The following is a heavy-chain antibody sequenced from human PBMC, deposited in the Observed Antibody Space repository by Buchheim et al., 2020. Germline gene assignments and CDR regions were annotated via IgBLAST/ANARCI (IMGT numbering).Heavy chain of an antibody. CDR1: GIDVYNYE. D-gene: IGHD3-9*01. J-gene: IGHJ4*02. Sequence: EVQLVESGGGLVPPGGSLRLSCAVAGIDVYNYEMNWVRQAPGKGLEWVSSLSTSGANQDYADSVKGRFAIYRDPAQNSMYLQMNSLRDEDTAVYYCARDALRYFDWSFDYWGQGTL. V-gene: IGHV3-48*03. CDR2: LSTSGANQ. CDR3: ARDALRYFDWSFDY.